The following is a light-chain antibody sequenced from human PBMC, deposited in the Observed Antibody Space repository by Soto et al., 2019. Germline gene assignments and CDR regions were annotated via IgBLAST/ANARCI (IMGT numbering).Light chain of an antibody. V-gene: IGLV6-57*04. CDR2: ADN. CDR1: AGRIASNY. Sequence: NFMLTQPPSVSESPGQTVTISCTRSAGRIASNYVRWYQQRPGSVPTTLIYADNERPSGVPGRFSGSLDISSNSASLTISGLQTEDEADYYCQSYDRNSPVVFGGGTKLTVL. J-gene: IGLJ2*01. CDR3: QSYDRNSPVV.